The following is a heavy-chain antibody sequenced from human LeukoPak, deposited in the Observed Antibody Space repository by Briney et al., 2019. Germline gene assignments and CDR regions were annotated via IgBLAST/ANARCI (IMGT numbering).Heavy chain of an antibody. Sequence: GASVRVSCKASGYTFTSYGISWVRQAPGQGLEWMGWISAYNGNTNYAQKLQGRVTMTTDTSTSTAYMELRSLRSDDTAVYYCAALGCSGGSCPFDYWGQGTLVTVSS. CDR3: AALGCSGGSCPFDY. V-gene: IGHV1-18*01. D-gene: IGHD2-15*01. CDR1: GYTFTSYG. CDR2: ISAYNGNT. J-gene: IGHJ4*02.